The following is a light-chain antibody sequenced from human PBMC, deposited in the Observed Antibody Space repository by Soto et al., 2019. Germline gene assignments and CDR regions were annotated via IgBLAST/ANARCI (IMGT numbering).Light chain of an antibody. Sequence: EIVMTQSPVTLSVSPGEGVTLSCSASQSVYSNLAWYQQKPGQAPRLLSYDASARAPDIPARFSGSGSGTDFTLPVSRLQSEDFAVYYCPQYTNWPLTFGGGTRVELK. V-gene: IGKV3-15*01. CDR1: QSVYSN. CDR2: DAS. J-gene: IGKJ4*01. CDR3: PQYTNWPLT.